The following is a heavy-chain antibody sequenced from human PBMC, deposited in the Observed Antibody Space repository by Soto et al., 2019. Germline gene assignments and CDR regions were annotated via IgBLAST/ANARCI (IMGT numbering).Heavy chain of an antibody. V-gene: IGHV4-30-4*02. J-gene: IGHJ4*02. CDR1: GGSISSGDYY. CDR2: IYYSGST. D-gene: IGHD1-26*01. CDR3: ARVKYTGSNSYLDY. Sequence: PSETLSLTCTVSGGSISSGDYYWSWIRQPPGKGLEWIGYIYYSGSTYYNPSLKSRVTISVDTSKNQFSLKLRSVTAADAAVYYCARVKYTGSNSYLDYWGQGTPVTVSS.